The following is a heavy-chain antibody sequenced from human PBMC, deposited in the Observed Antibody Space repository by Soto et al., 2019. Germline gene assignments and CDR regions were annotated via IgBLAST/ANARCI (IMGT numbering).Heavy chain of an antibody. V-gene: IGHV3-66*01. CDR3: ASRPQGSCSVSSCPFDY. J-gene: IGHJ4*02. D-gene: IGHD2-15*01. CDR2: VSPGGST. Sequence: EVQLVESGGGLVQPGGSQRLSCTVSGLTVSNSVMSWVRQAPGKGLECVSVVSPGGSTHYAESVKGRFTISTDIFRNNLYLQMNIMRPEDTAVYYCASRPQGSCSVSSCPFDYWGQGALVTVSS. CDR1: GLTVSNSV.